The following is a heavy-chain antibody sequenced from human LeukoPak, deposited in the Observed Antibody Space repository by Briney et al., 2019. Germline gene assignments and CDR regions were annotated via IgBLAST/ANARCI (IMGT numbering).Heavy chain of an antibody. CDR1: GLTFSSYD. V-gene: IGHV3-13*01. J-gene: IGHJ4*02. CDR3: ARITDSGSYYDY. D-gene: IGHD1-26*01. CDR2: IGTAGDT. Sequence: GGSLRLSCAASGLTFSSYDMHWVRQATGKGLEWVSAIGTAGDTYYPGSVKGRFTISRENAKNSLYLQMNSLRAEDAAVYYCARITDSGSYYDYWGQGTLVTVSS.